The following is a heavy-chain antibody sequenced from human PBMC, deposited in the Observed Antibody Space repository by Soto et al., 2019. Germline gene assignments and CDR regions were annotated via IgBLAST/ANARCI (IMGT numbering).Heavy chain of an antibody. V-gene: IGHV4-31*11. Sequence: QVQLQESGPGLVKPSQTLSLTCAVSGGSISSGGYYWSWIRQHPGKGLEWIGYIYYSGSTYYNPSLKSRVTISVDTSKNQFSLKLSSVTAADTAVYYCARSSTSANYFDYWGQGTLVTVSS. J-gene: IGHJ4*02. D-gene: IGHD2-2*01. CDR3: ARSSTSANYFDY. CDR2: IYYSGST. CDR1: GGSISSGGYY.